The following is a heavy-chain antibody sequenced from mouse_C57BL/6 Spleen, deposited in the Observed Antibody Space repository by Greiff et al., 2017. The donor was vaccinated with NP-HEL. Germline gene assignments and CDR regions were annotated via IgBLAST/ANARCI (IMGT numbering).Heavy chain of an antibody. CDR3: ARWGLLLRYYAMDY. D-gene: IGHD1-1*01. V-gene: IGHV1-72*01. CDR1: GYTFTSYW. J-gene: IGHJ4*01. CDR2: IDPISGGT. Sequence: QVQLQQPGAELVKPGASVKLSCKASGYTFTSYWMHWVKQRPGRGLEWIGRIDPISGGTKYNEKFKSKATLTVDKPSSTAYMQLSSLTSEDSAVYYCARWGLLLRYYAMDYWGQGTSVTVSS.